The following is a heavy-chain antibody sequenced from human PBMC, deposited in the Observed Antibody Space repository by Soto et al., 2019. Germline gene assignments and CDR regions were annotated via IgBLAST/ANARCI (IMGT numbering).Heavy chain of an antibody. J-gene: IGHJ4*02. D-gene: IGHD3-10*01. Sequence: SETLSLTCAVYGGSFSGYYWSWIRQPPGKGLEWIGEINHSGSTNYNPSLKSRVTISVDTSKNQFSLKLNSVTAEDTAVYYCARDLGGMVRGVITFMFDYWGQGTLVTVSS. CDR1: GGSFSGYY. V-gene: IGHV4-34*01. CDR3: ARDLGGMVRGVITFMFDY. CDR2: INHSGST.